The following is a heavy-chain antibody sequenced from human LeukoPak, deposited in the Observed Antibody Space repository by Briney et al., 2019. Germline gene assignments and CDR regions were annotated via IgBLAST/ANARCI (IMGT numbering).Heavy chain of an antibody. J-gene: IGHJ4*02. V-gene: IGHV3-21*01. D-gene: IGHD3-10*01. CDR1: GFTFSSYS. CDR2: ISGSGGST. CDR3: ASNTHYYGSGSYYLDFFDY. Sequence: KPGGSLRLSCAASGFTFSSYSMNWVRQAPGKGLEWVSAISGSGGSTYYADSVKGRFTISRDNAKNSLYLQMNSLRAEDTAVYYCASNTHYYGSGSYYLDFFDYWGQGTLVTVSS.